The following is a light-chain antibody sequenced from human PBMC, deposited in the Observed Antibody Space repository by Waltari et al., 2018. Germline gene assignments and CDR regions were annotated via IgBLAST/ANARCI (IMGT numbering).Light chain of an antibody. CDR1: QSLVHSDGNTY. CDR3: MQGTHRPPYT. V-gene: IGKV2-30*02. Sequence: VVLTQSPLSLPVTLGPPASISCRSSQSLVHSDGNTYLNWFQQRPGQPPRRLIYKVSNRDAGVPDRFSGSGSGTDFTLKISRVEAEDVGVYFCMQGTHRPPYTFGQGTKLEIK. CDR2: KVS. J-gene: IGKJ2*01.